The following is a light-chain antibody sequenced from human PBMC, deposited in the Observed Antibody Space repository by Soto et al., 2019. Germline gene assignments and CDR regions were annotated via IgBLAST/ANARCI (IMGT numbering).Light chain of an antibody. Sequence: DIQMSQSPSTLSGSVGDRVTITCLARQTISSWLAWYQQKPGKAPTLLIYDVSRLESGVPSRFSGSGSGTEFTLTISSLQPDDFATYYCQHYNSYSEAFGQGTKVDIK. CDR2: DVS. CDR1: QTISSW. V-gene: IGKV1-5*01. J-gene: IGKJ1*01. CDR3: QHYNSYSEA.